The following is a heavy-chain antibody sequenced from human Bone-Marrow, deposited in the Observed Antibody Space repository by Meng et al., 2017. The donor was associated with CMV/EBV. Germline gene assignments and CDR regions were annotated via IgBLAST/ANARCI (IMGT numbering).Heavy chain of an antibody. CDR1: GVSFSGYY. J-gene: IGHJ4*02. D-gene: IGHD7-27*01. CDR2: INHRGST. V-gene: IGHV4-34*01. Sequence: SETLSLTCAVYGVSFSGYYWSWIRQPPGKGLEWIGEINHRGSTNYNPSLKSRITISVDTSKNQFSLKLSSVTAADTAVYYCARASEETGFDYWGQGPLVTVSS. CDR3: ARASEETGFDY.